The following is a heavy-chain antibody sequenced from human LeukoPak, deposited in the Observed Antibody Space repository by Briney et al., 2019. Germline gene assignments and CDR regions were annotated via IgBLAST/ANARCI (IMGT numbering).Heavy chain of an antibody. J-gene: IGHJ1*01. CDR2: ISSNGGST. CDR3: VRGDYYDSSGYYYRYFQH. Sequence: GGSLRLSCSASGFTFSSYAMHWVRQAPGKGLEYVSAISSNGGSTYHADSVKGRFTISRDNSKNTLYLQMSSLRAEDTAVYYCVRGDYYDSSGYYYRYFQHWGQGTLVTVSS. D-gene: IGHD3-22*01. CDR1: GFTFSSYA. V-gene: IGHV3-64D*06.